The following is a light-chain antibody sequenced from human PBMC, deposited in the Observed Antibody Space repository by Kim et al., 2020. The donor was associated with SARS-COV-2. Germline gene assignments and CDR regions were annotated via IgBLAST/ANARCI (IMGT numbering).Light chain of an antibody. CDR1: SLRSYY. CDR3: NSRDSSGNHYV. V-gene: IGLV3-19*01. CDR2: GKN. Sequence: ALGRTVGITCQEDSLRSYYASWYQQKPGQAPVLVIYGKNNRPSGIPDRFSGSSSGNTASLTITGAQAEDEADYYCNSRDSSGNHYVFGTGTKVTVL. J-gene: IGLJ1*01.